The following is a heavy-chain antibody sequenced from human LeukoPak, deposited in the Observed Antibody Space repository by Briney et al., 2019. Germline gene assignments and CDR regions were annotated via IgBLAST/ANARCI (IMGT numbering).Heavy chain of an antibody. V-gene: IGHV4-4*07. J-gene: IGHJ4*02. CDR2: VYSSGST. Sequence: SETLSLTCTVSGGAISGYYWSWIRQPAGKGLEWLGRVYSSGSTKYNPSLESQVPMPLDTSKNQFSRRLAFVTATAPPGYYFAGVGSGYDFFDFGGGGTRVSVSS. CDR1: GGAISGYY. CDR3: AGVGSGYDFFDF. D-gene: IGHD3/OR15-3a*01.